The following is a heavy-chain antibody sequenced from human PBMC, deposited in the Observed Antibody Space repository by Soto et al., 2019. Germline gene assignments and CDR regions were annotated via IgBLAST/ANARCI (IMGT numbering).Heavy chain of an antibody. D-gene: IGHD2-15*01. V-gene: IGHV1-18*04. CDR2: ISPYNGDT. CDR3: ARTPRAQMIVLEAATRFDY. Sequence: ASVKVSCKASGYTFTAYGFNWVRQAPGQGLEWMGWISPYNGDTNYAQNFQGRVTLTTDTSTSTAYMELRSLTSDDTAVYYCARTPRAQMIVLEAATRFDYWGQGTLVTVSS. J-gene: IGHJ4*02. CDR1: GYTFTAYG.